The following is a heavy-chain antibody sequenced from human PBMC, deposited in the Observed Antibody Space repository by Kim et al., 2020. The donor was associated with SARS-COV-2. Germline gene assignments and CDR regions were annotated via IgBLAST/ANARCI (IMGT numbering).Heavy chain of an antibody. CDR2: T. D-gene: IGHD3-16*01. V-gene: IGHV4-31*02. CDR3: ARDLQGGPFDY. Sequence: TYYNPSLRSRVTISVDTSKNQFSLKLSSVTAADTAVYYCARDLQGGPFDYWGQGTLVTVSS. J-gene: IGHJ4*02.